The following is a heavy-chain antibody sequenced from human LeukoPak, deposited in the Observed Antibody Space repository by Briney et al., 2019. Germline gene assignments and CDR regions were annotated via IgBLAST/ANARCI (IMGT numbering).Heavy chain of an antibody. V-gene: IGHV4-59*01. Sequence: SETLSLTCTVSGGSISSYYWSWLRQPPGKGLEWIGHIYYSGSTNYSPSLKRRVTISVDTSKNQFSLKLSSVTAADTAVYYCAREPAYCSSTSCQNWFDPWGQGTLVTVSS. CDR3: AREPAYCSSTSCQNWFDP. J-gene: IGHJ5*02. D-gene: IGHD2-2*01. CDR1: GGSISSYY. CDR2: IYYSGST.